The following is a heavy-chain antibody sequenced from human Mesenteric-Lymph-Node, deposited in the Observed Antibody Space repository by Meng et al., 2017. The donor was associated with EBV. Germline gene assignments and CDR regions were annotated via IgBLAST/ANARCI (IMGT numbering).Heavy chain of an antibody. D-gene: IGHD1-1*01. Sequence: VQLQASGPGLVKPSETLSLSGNASGPSIRSGGSYWNWIRQSQGKGLELIGYIFYGGYTYYNLSLKSRVTISVDVSKNQFSLKLTSVTAADTAVYYCARMEFTYSWYFDLWGRGTLVTVSS. V-gene: IGHV4-30-4*01. J-gene: IGHJ2*01. CDR1: GPSIRSGGSY. CDR3: ARMEFTYSWYFDL. CDR2: IFYGGYT.